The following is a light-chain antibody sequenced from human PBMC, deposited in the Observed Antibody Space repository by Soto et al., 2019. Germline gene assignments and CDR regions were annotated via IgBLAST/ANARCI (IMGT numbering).Light chain of an antibody. Sequence: DIQMTQSPPSLSASVGDRVTITCQASQDISNDLNWYQQKLGKAPKLLIYYASNLETGVPSKFSGRGSGTHFTFTITRLQPEDSATYYCQQFDNLPLSFGPGTKLHI. CDR1: QDISND. V-gene: IGKV1-33*01. CDR2: YAS. J-gene: IGKJ3*01. CDR3: QQFDNLPLS.